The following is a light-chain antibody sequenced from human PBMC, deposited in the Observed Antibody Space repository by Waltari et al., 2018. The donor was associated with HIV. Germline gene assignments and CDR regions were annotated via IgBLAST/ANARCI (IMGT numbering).Light chain of an antibody. CDR3: QTYDSSLSAWV. CDR2: ADT. Sequence: QSMLTQPPSVSGAPGQSVTISCTGSSSNIGAGYDVHWYQQLPGTAPKLLVFADTSRPSRVPERFSGSRSGTSASLAITGLQAEDEADYYCQTYDSSLSAWVFGGGTKLTVL. CDR1: SSNIGAGYD. J-gene: IGLJ3*02. V-gene: IGLV1-40*01.